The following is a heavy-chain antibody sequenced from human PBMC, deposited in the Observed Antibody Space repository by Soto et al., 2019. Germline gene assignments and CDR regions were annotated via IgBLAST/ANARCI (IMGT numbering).Heavy chain of an antibody. CDR1: GGSSSGYY. Sequence: ETLSLTCTVSGGSSSGYYWSWIRQPPGKGLEWIGYIYYSGSTNYNPSLKSRVTISVDTSKNQFSLKLSSVTAADTAVYYCAATIFGMVMWFDPWGQGTLVTVSS. J-gene: IGHJ5*02. D-gene: IGHD3-3*01. V-gene: IGHV4-59*01. CDR3: AATIFGMVMWFDP. CDR2: IYYSGST.